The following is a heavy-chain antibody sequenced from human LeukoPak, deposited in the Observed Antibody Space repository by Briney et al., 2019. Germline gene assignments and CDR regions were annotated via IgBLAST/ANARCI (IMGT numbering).Heavy chain of an antibody. CDR2: IRYDGSNK. D-gene: IGHD3-22*01. Sequence: GGPLRLSCAPSVFTFSSYTVHWVRQAPGKGLEWVAFIRYDGSNKYYYDAVKGRSTISRDNSKNTLYLQMNSLRAEDTAVYYCARERGYYDSSGYPSDWGQGTLVTVSS. CDR1: VFTFSSYT. V-gene: IGHV3-30*02. J-gene: IGHJ4*02. CDR3: ARERGYYDSSGYPSD.